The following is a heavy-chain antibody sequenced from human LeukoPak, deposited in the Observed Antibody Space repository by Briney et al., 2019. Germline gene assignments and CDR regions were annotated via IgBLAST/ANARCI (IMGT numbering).Heavy chain of an antibody. Sequence: ASVKVSCTASGYTFTSYGISWVRQAPVQGLEWMGIINPSGGSTSYAQKFQGRVTMTRDTSTSTVYMEMSSLRSEDTAVYYCARDNQPPLGGYSHWGQGTLVTVSS. CDR3: ARDNQPPLGGYSH. V-gene: IGHV1-46*01. CDR1: GYTFTSYG. J-gene: IGHJ4*02. CDR2: INPSGGST. D-gene: IGHD5-18*01.